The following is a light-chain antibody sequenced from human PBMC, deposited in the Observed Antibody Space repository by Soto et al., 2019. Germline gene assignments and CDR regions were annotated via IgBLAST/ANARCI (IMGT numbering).Light chain of an antibody. Sequence: DIQMTQSPSSLSASVGDRVTITCRASQGINTYLNWYQQKPGKAPKLLIYAASSLQSGVPSKFSGSGSGTDFTLTISRLQPEDFATYYCHQTYSSPFTFGPGTKVDIK. CDR1: QGINTY. CDR3: HQTYSSPFT. V-gene: IGKV1-39*01. J-gene: IGKJ3*01. CDR2: AAS.